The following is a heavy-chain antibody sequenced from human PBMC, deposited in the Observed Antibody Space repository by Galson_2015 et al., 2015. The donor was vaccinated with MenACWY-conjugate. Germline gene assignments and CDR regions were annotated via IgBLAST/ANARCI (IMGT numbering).Heavy chain of an antibody. CDR1: GFTFNNDW. D-gene: IGHD3-22*01. CDR2: IKRRSDGGKT. J-gene: IGHJ4*02. Sequence: SLRLSCAASGFTFNNDWMNWVRQAPGKGLEWVGRIKRRSDGGKTDYAETVKGRFTISRDDTKNTLFLQMESLKTDDTAGYYCITDLKNYVSGPFDFWGQGTLGTGSS. CDR3: ITDLKNYVSGPFDF. V-gene: IGHV3-15*01.